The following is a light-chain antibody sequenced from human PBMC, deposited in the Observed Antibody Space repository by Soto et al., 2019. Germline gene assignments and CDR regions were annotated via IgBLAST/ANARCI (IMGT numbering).Light chain of an antibody. J-gene: IGKJ4*01. V-gene: IGKV3-15*01. CDR3: QQYDNSPLT. CDR2: GAS. CDR1: QSVSSY. Sequence: EIVMTQSPVTLSVSPGERATLSCRASQSVSSYLAWYQQKPGQPPRLLIQGASTRATGIPARFSGSGSGTEFTLTISRLEPEDFAVYYCQQYDNSPLTFGGGTKVDIK.